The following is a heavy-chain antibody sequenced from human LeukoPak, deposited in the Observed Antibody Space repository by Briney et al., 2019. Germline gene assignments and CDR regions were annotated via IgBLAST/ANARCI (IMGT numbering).Heavy chain of an antibody. Sequence: GGSLRLSCAASGFTFSSYSMNWVRQAPGKGLEWVSSISSSSSYIYYADSVKGRFTISRDNAKNSLYLQTNSLRAEDTAVYYCARGDYSSGYRPVDYWGQGTLVTVSS. CDR1: GFTFSSYS. CDR2: ISSSSSYI. J-gene: IGHJ4*02. CDR3: ARGDYSSGYRPVDY. V-gene: IGHV3-21*01. D-gene: IGHD3-22*01.